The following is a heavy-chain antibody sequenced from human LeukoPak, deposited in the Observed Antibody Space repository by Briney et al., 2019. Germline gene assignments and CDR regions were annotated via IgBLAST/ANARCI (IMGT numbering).Heavy chain of an antibody. CDR1: GGSFSGYY. CDR2: INHSGSA. Sequence: SETLSLTCAVYGGSFSGYYWSWIRQPPGKGLEWIGEINHSGSANYNPSLKSRVTISVDTSKNQFSLKLGSVTAADTAVYYCARHHAYDYVWGSYPRGAFDIWGQGTMVTVSS. D-gene: IGHD3-16*01. V-gene: IGHV4-34*01. CDR3: ARHHAYDYVWGSYPRGAFDI. J-gene: IGHJ3*02.